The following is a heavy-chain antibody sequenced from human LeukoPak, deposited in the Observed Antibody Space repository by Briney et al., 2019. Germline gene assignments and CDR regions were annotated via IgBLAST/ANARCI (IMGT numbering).Heavy chain of an antibody. CDR1: GFTFDDYA. D-gene: IGHD3-3*01. CDR3: AKATYYGFWSGYYTGGYYFDY. J-gene: IGHJ4*02. Sequence: PGGSLRLSCAASGFTFDDYAMHWVRQAPGKGLEWVSLISGDGGSTYYADSVKGRFTISRDNSKNSLYLQMNSLRTEDTALYYCAKATYYGFWSGYYTGGYYFDYWGQGTLVTVSS. V-gene: IGHV3-43*02. CDR2: ISGDGGST.